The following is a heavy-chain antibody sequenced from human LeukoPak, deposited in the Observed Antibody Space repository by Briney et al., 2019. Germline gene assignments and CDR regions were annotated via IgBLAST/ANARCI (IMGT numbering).Heavy chain of an antibody. CDR1: GASISNYY. Sequence: PSETLSLTCSVSGASISNYYWSWVRQPPGKGLEWIGYIYHSGSTYYNPSLKSRVTISVDRSKNQFSLKLSSVTAADTAVYYCARGVQAELLWFGELSHNWFDPWGQGTLVTVSS. J-gene: IGHJ5*02. CDR3: ARGVQAELLWFGELSHNWFDP. CDR2: IYHSGST. V-gene: IGHV4-59*12. D-gene: IGHD3-10*01.